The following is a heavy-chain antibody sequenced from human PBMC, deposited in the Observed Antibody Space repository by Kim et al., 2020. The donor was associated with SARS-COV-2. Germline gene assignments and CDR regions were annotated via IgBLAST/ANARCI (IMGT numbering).Heavy chain of an antibody. Sequence: SETLSLTCTVSGGSINNSYWSWIRQPPGKGLEWIGYIYHSGTKYNPSLKGRITISIDTSKNQFSLNVSSVTAADTAVYYCERGIIADGTFDSWGQGTLVTVSS. J-gene: IGHJ4*02. CDR3: ERGIIADGTFDS. CDR1: GGSINNSY. V-gene: IGHV4-59*01. CDR2: IYHSGT. D-gene: IGHD6-13*01.